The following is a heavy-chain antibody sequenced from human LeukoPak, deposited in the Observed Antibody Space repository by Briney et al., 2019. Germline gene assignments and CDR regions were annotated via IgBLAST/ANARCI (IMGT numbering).Heavy chain of an antibody. CDR2: IIPIFGTA. J-gene: IGHJ4*02. Sequence: SVKVSCKASGGTFSSYAISWVRQAPGQGLEWMGGIIPIFGTANYAQKFQGRVTITTDESTSTAYMELSSLRSEDTAVYYCAKMAWELTYYFDYWGQGTLVTVSS. D-gene: IGHD1-26*01. CDR1: GGTFSSYA. CDR3: AKMAWELTYYFDY. V-gene: IGHV1-69*05.